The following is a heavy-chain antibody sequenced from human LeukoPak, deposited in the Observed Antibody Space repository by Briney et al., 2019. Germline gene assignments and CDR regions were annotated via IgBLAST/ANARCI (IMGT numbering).Heavy chain of an antibody. CDR2: ISSSGNNA. D-gene: IGHD5-24*01. CDR1: GFTFRGAA. V-gene: IGHV3-23*01. Sequence: GGSLRLSCAVSGFTFRGAAMTWVREAPGKGLEWVSLISSSGNNAYYADSVKGRFTISRDNSKNTLSLQMNSLRVEDTAIYYCAKDIQLSTWGLGTRVTVSS. J-gene: IGHJ3*01. CDR3: AKDIQLST.